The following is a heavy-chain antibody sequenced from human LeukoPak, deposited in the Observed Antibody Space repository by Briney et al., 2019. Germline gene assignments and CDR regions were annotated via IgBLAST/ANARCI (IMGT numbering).Heavy chain of an antibody. CDR3: ASYIVVVPAGNWFDP. CDR1: GGSISSSSYY. Sequence: SETLSLTCTVSGGSISSSSYYWGWIRQPPGKGLEWIGSIYYSGSTYYNPSLKSRVTISVDTSKNQFSLKLSSVTAADTAVYYCASYIVVVPAGNWFDPWGQGTLVTVSS. CDR2: IYYSGST. D-gene: IGHD2-2*01. V-gene: IGHV4-39*01. J-gene: IGHJ5*02.